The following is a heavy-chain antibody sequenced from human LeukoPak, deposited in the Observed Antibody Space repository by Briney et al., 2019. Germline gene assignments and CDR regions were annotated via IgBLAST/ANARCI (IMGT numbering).Heavy chain of an antibody. CDR1: GFTFSSYG. V-gene: IGHV3-30*18. Sequence: PGGSLRLSCAASGFTFSSYGMCWVRQAPGKGLEWVAVISYDGSNKYYADSVKGRFTISRDNSKNTLYLQMNSLRAEDTAVYYCAKESIAAAGTLLSYWGQGTLVTVSS. D-gene: IGHD6-13*01. J-gene: IGHJ4*02. CDR3: AKESIAAAGTLLSY. CDR2: ISYDGSNK.